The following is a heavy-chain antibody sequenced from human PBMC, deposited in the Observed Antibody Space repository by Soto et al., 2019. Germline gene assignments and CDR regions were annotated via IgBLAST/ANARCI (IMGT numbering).Heavy chain of an antibody. CDR3: ARMTTTHSFAF. D-gene: IGHD4-4*01. Sequence: GSGPTLVNPPQTLTLTCTFSGFSLSTVGMHVSWIRQPPGKALEWLARIDWDDDKWYSPSLKTRLTISKDTSKNRVVLTMTNMDPVDTATYYCARMTTTHSFAFWGQGTLVTVSS. J-gene: IGHJ4*02. CDR1: GFSLSTVGMH. V-gene: IGHV2-70*04. CDR2: IDWDDDK.